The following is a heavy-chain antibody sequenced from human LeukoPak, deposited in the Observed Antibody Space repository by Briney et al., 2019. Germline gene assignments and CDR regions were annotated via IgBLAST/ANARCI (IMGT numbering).Heavy chain of an antibody. J-gene: IGHJ6*02. CDR1: GGTFSNYA. CDR2: ILPIFGTA. D-gene: IGHD3-10*01. Sequence: RASVKVSCKASGGTFSNYAISWVRQAPGQGLEWMGGILPIFGTANYAQKFQGRVTITADESTSTAYMVLSSLRSEDTAVYYCARVGYYDSGSSYYYYGMDVWGQGTTVTVSS. V-gene: IGHV1-69*13. CDR3: ARVGYYDSGSSYYYYGMDV.